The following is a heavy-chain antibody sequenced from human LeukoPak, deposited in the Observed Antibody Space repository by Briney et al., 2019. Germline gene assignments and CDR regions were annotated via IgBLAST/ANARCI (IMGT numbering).Heavy chain of an antibody. Sequence: GASVKVSCKASGYTFTSYYMHWVRQAPGQGLEWMGIINPSGGSTSYAQKFQGRVTMTRDTSTSTVYMELSSLRSEDTAVYYCASAPRYDILTGYYLNYWGQGTLVTVSS. D-gene: IGHD3-9*01. CDR3: ASAPRYDILTGYYLNY. V-gene: IGHV1-46*01. CDR2: INPSGGST. CDR1: GYTFTSYY. J-gene: IGHJ4*02.